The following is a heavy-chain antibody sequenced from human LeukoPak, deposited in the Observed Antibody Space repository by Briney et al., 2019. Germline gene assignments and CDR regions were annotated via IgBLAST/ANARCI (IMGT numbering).Heavy chain of an antibody. CDR1: GYTFTGYY. D-gene: IGHD2-2*01. CDR2: ISAYNGNT. J-gene: IGHJ5*02. Sequence: ASVKVSCKASGYTFTGYYMHWVRQAPGQGLEWMGWISAYNGNTNYAQKLQGRVTMTTDTSTSTAYMELRSLRSDDTAVYYCARMSDIVVVPAATFDPWGQGTLVTVSS. CDR3: ARMSDIVVVPAATFDP. V-gene: IGHV1-18*04.